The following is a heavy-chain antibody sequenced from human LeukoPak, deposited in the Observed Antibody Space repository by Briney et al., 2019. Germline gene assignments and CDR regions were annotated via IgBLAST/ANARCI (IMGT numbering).Heavy chain of an antibody. CDR2: IYHSGST. CDR3: ARDVSPYYYGSGSYNWFDP. J-gene: IGHJ5*02. Sequence: SETLSLTCTVSGGSISSSSYYWGWIRQPPGKGLEWIGYIYHSGSTYYNPSLKSRVTISVDRSKNQFSLKLSSVTAADTAVYYCARDVSPYYYGSGSYNWFDPWGQGTLVTVSS. D-gene: IGHD3-10*01. CDR1: GGSISSSSYY. V-gene: IGHV4-39*07.